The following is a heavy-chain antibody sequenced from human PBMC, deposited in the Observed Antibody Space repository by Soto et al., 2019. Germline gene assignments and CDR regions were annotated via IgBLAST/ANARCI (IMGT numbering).Heavy chain of an antibody. D-gene: IGHD2-2*01. V-gene: IGHV1-69*13. CDR3: ARGVVVVTAASPNFDY. CDR2: IIPIFGTA. Sequence: ASVKVSCKASGCTFSSYAISWVRQAPGPGLEWMGGIIPIFGTANYAQKFQGRVTITADESTSTAYMELSSLRSEDTAVYYCARGVVVVTAASPNFDYWGQGTLVTVSS. J-gene: IGHJ4*02. CDR1: GCTFSSYA.